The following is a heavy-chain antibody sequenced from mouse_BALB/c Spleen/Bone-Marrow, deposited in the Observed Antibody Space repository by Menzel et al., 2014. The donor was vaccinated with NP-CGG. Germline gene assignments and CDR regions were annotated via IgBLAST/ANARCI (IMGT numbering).Heavy chain of an antibody. J-gene: IGHJ4*01. D-gene: IGHD2-4*01. CDR1: GFTFSRSG. Sequence: EVMLVESGGGLVQPGGSRKLSCAASGFTFSRSGMHWVRQAPEKGLEWVAYISSGSSTIYYADTMKGRFPISRDNPKNTLFLQMTSLRSEDTAMYYCARARSTMITTGAMDYWGQGTSVTVSS. V-gene: IGHV5-17*02. CDR2: ISSGSSTI. CDR3: ARARSTMITTGAMDY.